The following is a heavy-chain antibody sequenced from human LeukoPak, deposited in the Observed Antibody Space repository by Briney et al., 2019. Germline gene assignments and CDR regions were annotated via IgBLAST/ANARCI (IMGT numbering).Heavy chain of an antibody. CDR2: ISGSGGST. V-gene: IGHV3-23*01. CDR3: ANPPLEPPFDY. Sequence: GGSLRLSCAASGFTFNSFAMSWVRQAPGKGLEWVSTISGSGGSTYYADSLKGRFTISRDNSKNTLYLQMNSLRAEDTAVYYCANPPLEPPFDYWGQGTPVTVSS. CDR1: GFTFNSFA. D-gene: IGHD1-1*01. J-gene: IGHJ4*02.